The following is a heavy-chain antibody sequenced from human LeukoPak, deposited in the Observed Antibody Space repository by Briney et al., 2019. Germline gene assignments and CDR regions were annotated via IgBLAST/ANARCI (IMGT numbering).Heavy chain of an antibody. CDR2: MQYSGNI. J-gene: IGHJ3*02. CDR1: GGSISSSGNY. D-gene: IGHD5-18*01. Sequence: KPSETLSLTCTVSGGSISSSGNYWGWIRQPPGKGLEWIGRMQYSGNIYYNPSLKSRVTISEDRSKNQFSLKLRSVTAADTAVYYCARQYSHGAFDIWGQGTMVTVSS. V-gene: IGHV4-39*01. CDR3: ARQYSHGAFDI.